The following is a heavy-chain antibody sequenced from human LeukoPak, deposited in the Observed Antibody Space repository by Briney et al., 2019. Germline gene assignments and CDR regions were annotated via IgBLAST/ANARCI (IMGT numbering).Heavy chain of an antibody. V-gene: IGHV1-69*06. CDR1: GGAFSSYG. J-gene: IGHJ4*02. CDR2: IIPIFGTA. CDR3: AQRRPVDFPSEY. D-gene: IGHD3-3*01. Sequence: GASVKVCCKASGGAFSSYGISWVRQAPGQGLEWMGGIIPIFGTANYAQKFQGRVTITADKSTSTAYMELSSLRSEDTAVYYCAQRRPVDFPSEYGGQGTLVTVSS.